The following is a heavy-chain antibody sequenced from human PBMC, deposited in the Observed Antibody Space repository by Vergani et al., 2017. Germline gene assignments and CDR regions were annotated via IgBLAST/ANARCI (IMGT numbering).Heavy chain of an antibody. CDR2: IYYSGST. CDR3: ARGGYARKALDY. CDR1: GVSISSYY. D-gene: IGHD3-10*02. V-gene: IGHV4-59*01. Sequence: QVQLQESGPGLVKPSETLSLTCTVPGVSISSYYWSWIRQPPGKGLEWVGYIYYSGSTNYNPSLKSRVTISVDTSKNQFSLKLSSVTAADTAVYYCARGGYARKALDYWGQGTLVTVSS. J-gene: IGHJ4*02.